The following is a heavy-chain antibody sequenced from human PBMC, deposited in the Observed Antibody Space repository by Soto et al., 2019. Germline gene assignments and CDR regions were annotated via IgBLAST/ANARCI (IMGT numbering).Heavy chain of an antibody. V-gene: IGHV4-34*01. CDR1: GGSFSGYY. Sequence: SETLSLTCAVYGGSFSGYYWSWIRQPPGKGLEWIGEINHSGSTNYNPSLESRVSISVGTSNNQFSLKLSSVTAADTAVYYCARGRGDGYNQHWYFDLWGRGTLVTVSS. CDR3: ARGRGDGYNQHWYFDL. J-gene: IGHJ2*01. D-gene: IGHD3-10*01. CDR2: INHSGST.